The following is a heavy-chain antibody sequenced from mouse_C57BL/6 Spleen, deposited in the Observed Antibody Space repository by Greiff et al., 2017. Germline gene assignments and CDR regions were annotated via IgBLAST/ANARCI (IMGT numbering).Heavy chain of an antibody. CDR3: ARITTVVARAMDY. D-gene: IGHD1-1*01. J-gene: IGHJ4*01. V-gene: IGHV2-9-1*01. CDR2: IWTGGGT. Sequence: VQGVESGPGLVAPSQSLSITCTVSGFSLTSYAISWVRQPPGKGLEWLGVIWTGGGTNYNSALKSRLSISKDNSKSQVFLKMNSLQTDDTARYYCARITTVVARAMDYWGQGTSVTVSS. CDR1: GFSLTSYA.